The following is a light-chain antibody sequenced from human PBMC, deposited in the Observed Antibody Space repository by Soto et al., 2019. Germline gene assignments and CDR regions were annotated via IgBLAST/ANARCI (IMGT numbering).Light chain of an antibody. Sequence: DIQMTQSPSSLSASVGDRVTITCRTSQSITNYLNWYQQKPGKAPKLVIYAASTLQSGVPSRFSGSGSGTDFTLTISSLQPGDFASYYCQQTYTSPLYTFGQGTKLEIK. CDR1: QSITNY. CDR2: AAS. J-gene: IGKJ2*01. V-gene: IGKV1-39*01. CDR3: QQTYTSPLYT.